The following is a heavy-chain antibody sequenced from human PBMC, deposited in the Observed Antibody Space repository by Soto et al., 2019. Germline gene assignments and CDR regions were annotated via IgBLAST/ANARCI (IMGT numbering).Heavy chain of an antibody. Sequence: EVQLLESGGGVAQPGGSLRLSCAASGFTFSNSAMSWVRQAPGKGLEWVSTISGGSGDTSYADPVKDRFIVSRDDSRTTLYLQMNSLRAEDTALYYCARGASTFDYWGQGRPVIVSS. CDR3: ARGASTFDY. V-gene: IGHV3-23*01. CDR1: GFTFSNSA. J-gene: IGHJ4*02. CDR2: ISGGSGDT. D-gene: IGHD2-2*01.